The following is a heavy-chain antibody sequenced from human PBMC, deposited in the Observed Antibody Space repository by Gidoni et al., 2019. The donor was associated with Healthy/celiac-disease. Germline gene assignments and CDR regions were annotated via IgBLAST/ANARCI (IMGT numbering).Heavy chain of an antibody. CDR3: AKGKKGGYSYGSDY. CDR2: ISWNSGSI. CDR1: GFTFDDYA. Sequence: EVQLVESGGGLVQPGRSLRLSCPASGFTFDDYAMHWVRQAPGKGLEWVSGISWNSGSIGYADSVKGRFTIYRDNAKDSLYLQMNSLRDEDTALYYCAKGKKGGYSYGSDYWGQGTLVTVSS. D-gene: IGHD5-18*01. J-gene: IGHJ4*02. V-gene: IGHV3-9*01.